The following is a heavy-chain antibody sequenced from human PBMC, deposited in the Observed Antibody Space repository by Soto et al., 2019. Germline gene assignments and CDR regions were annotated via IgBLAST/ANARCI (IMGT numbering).Heavy chain of an antibody. J-gene: IGHJ6*03. CDR2: IKSKTDGGTT. Sequence: GGSLRLSCAASGFTFSNAWMSWVRQAPGKGLEWVGRIKSKTDGGTTDYAAPVKGRVTISRDDSKNTLYLQMNSLKTEDTAVYYCTTYSGYDYEKVYYYYMDVWGKGTTVTVSS. V-gene: IGHV3-15*01. CDR3: TTYSGYDYEKVYYYYMDV. CDR1: GFTFSNAW. D-gene: IGHD5-12*01.